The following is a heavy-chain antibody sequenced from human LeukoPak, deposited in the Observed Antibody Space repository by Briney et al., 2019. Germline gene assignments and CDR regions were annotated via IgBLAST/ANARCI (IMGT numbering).Heavy chain of an antibody. D-gene: IGHD3-9*01. CDR1: GGSISSSNW. Sequence: SGTLSLTCAVSGGSISSSNWWSWVRQPPGKGLEWIGEIYHSGSTNYNPSLKSRVTISVDTSKNQFSLKLSSVTAADTAVYYCARGKLRYFDWLRGFDPWGQGTLVTVSS. V-gene: IGHV4-4*02. CDR3: ARGKLRYFDWLRGFDP. J-gene: IGHJ5*02. CDR2: IYHSGST.